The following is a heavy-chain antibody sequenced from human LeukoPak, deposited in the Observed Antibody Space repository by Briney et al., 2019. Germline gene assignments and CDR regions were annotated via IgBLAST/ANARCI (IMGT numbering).Heavy chain of an antibody. J-gene: IGHJ2*01. D-gene: IGHD3-9*01. CDR2: ISGSGGST. CDR1: GFTFSSHA. Sequence: GGSLRLSCAASGFTFSSHAMSWVRQAPGKGLEWVSAISGSGGSTYYADSVKGRFTISRDNAKNSLYLQMNSLRAEDTAVYYCARDRAFEYEAPFDLWGRGTLVTVSS. V-gene: IGHV3-23*01. CDR3: ARDRAFEYEAPFDL.